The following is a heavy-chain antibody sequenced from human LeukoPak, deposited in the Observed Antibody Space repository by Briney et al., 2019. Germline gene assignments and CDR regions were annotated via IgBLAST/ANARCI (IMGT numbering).Heavy chain of an antibody. CDR1: GYSFTSYW. D-gene: IGHD6-13*01. J-gene: IGHJ4*02. CDR3: ARSPRYIAAAGADY. V-gene: IGHV5-51*01. CDR2: IYPGDSDT. Sequence: LGESLRISCKGSGYSFTSYWVGWVRQMPGKGLEWMGIIYPGDSDTRYSPSFQGQVTISADKSISTAYLQWSSLKASDTAMYYCARSPRYIAAAGADYWGQGTLVTVSS.